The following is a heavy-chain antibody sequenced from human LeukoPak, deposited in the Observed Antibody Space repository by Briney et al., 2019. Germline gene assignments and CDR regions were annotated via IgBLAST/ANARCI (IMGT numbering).Heavy chain of an antibody. CDR1: GFTFSSYS. CDR2: ISSSSSYI. J-gene: IGHJ4*02. Sequence: GGSLRLSCAASGFTFSSYSMNWVRQAPGKGLEWVSSISSSSSYIYYADSVKGRFTISRDNAKNTLYLQMNSLRAEDTAVYYCARDSSGWYDYWGQGTLVTVSS. D-gene: IGHD6-19*01. CDR3: ARDSSGWYDY. V-gene: IGHV3-21*01.